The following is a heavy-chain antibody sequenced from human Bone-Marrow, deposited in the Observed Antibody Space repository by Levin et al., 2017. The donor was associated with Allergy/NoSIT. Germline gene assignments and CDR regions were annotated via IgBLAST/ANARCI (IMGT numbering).Heavy chain of an antibody. Sequence: SGESLKISCKASGGTFSSYAISWVRQAPGQGLEWMGGIIPIFGTANYAQKFQGRVTITADESTSTAYMELSSLRSEDTAVYYCARGRWKNYGSGRPNYYYYMDVWGKGTTVTVSS. D-gene: IGHD3-10*01. V-gene: IGHV1-69*01. CDR3: ARGRWKNYGSGRPNYYYYMDV. CDR1: GGTFSSYA. CDR2: IIPIFGTA. J-gene: IGHJ6*03.